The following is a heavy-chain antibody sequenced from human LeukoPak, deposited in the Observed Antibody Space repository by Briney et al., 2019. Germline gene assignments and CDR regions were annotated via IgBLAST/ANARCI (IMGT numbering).Heavy chain of an antibody. CDR1: GFTFSNYW. J-gene: IGHJ5*02. Sequence: GGSLRLSCAASGFTFSNYWMHWVRRAPGKGLVWVSRIKSDGSSTSYADFVKGRFTISRDNAKNTLYLQMNSLRAEDTAVYYCVQDTSSWPWGQGTLVTVSS. D-gene: IGHD2-2*01. CDR2: IKSDGSST. V-gene: IGHV3-74*01. CDR3: VQDTSSWP.